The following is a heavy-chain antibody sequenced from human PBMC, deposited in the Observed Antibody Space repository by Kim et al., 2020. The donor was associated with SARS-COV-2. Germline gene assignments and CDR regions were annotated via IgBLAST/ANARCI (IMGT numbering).Heavy chain of an antibody. CDR2: IYYSGST. J-gene: IGHJ4*02. CDR1: GGSISSSSYY. Sequence: SETLSLTCTVSGGSISSSSYYWGWIRQPPGKGLEWIGSIYYSGSTYYNPSLKSRVTISVDTSKNQFSLKLSSVTAADTAVYYCARLTYYDFWSGYYDTDYWGQGTLVTVSS. V-gene: IGHV4-39*01. CDR3: ARLTYYDFWSGYYDTDY. D-gene: IGHD3-3*01.